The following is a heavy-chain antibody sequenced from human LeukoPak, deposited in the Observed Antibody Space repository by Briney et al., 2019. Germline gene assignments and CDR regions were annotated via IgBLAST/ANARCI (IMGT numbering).Heavy chain of an antibody. Sequence: GGSLRLSCAASGFTFSSYSMNWVRQAPGKGLEWVSSISSSSSYIYYADSVKGRFTISRDNAKNSLYLQMNSLRAEDTAVYYCARDQTYYDFWSGYYSRGDDDAIDIWGQGTMVTVSS. CDR1: GFTFSSYS. D-gene: IGHD3-3*01. V-gene: IGHV3-21*01. CDR2: ISSSSSYI. J-gene: IGHJ3*02. CDR3: ARDQTYYDFWSGYYSRGDDDAIDI.